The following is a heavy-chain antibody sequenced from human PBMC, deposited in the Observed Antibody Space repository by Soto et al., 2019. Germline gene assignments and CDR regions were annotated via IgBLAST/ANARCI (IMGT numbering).Heavy chain of an antibody. CDR1: GGSISSYY. V-gene: IGHV4-59*08. Sequence: TSETLSLTCTVSGGSISSYYWSWIRQPPGKGLEWIGYIYYSGSTNYNPSLKSRVTISVDTSKNQFSLKLSSVTAADTAVYYCARHYAVVLYYFDYWGPGTLVTVSS. CDR3: ARHYAVVLYYFDY. CDR2: IYYSGST. J-gene: IGHJ4*02. D-gene: IGHD2-21*01.